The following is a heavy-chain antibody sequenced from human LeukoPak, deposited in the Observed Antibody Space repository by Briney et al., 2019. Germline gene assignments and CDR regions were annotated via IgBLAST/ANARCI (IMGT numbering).Heavy chain of an antibody. Sequence: NPSETLSLTCAVYGGSFSGYYWSWIRQPPGKGLEWIGEINHSGSTNYNPSLKSRVTISVDTSKNQFSLKLSSVTAADTAVYYCARDRIQLWSRYYYYGMDVWGQGTTVTVSS. V-gene: IGHV4-34*01. D-gene: IGHD5-18*01. J-gene: IGHJ6*02. CDR2: INHSGST. CDR1: GGSFSGYY. CDR3: ARDRIQLWSRYYYYGMDV.